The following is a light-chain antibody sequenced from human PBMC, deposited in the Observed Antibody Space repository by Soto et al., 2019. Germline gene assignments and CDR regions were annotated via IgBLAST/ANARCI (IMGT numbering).Light chain of an antibody. CDR1: SSDVGSHNF. CDR3: CSYVGTTTVV. V-gene: IGLV2-23*01. CDR2: EDI. J-gene: IGLJ2*01. Sequence: QSVLTQPASVSGSPGQSITISCTGTSSDVGSHNFVSWYQQHPGKAPKLMIYEDIKRPSGVSNRFSGSKSGNTASLTISGLQAEDESDFYCCSYVGTTTVVFGGGTKVTVL.